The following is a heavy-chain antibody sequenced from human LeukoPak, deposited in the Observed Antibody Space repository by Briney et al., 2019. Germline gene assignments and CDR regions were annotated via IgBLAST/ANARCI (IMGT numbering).Heavy chain of an antibody. CDR2: INHSGST. V-gene: IGHV4-34*01. Sequence: SETLSLTCAVYGGSFSGYNWSWIRQPPGKGLEWIGEINHSGSTNYNPSLKSRVTISVDTSKNQFSLKLSSVTAADTAVYYCARRRGSSGVDYWGQGTLVTVSS. J-gene: IGHJ4*02. D-gene: IGHD3-16*01. CDR3: ARRRGSSGVDY. CDR1: GGSFSGYN.